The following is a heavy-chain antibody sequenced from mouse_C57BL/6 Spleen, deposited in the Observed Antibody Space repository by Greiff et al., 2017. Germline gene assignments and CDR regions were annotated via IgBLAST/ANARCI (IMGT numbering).Heavy chain of an antibody. CDR3: ARREDSSGYGFAY. V-gene: IGHV5-9*01. CDR2: ISGGGGNT. Sequence: EVKVEESGGGLVKPGGSLKLSCAASGFTFSSYTMSWVRQTPEKRLEWVATISGGGGNTYYPDSVKGRFTISRDNAKNTLYLQMSSLRSEDTALYYCARREDSSGYGFAYWGQGTLVTVSA. CDR1: GFTFSSYT. J-gene: IGHJ3*01. D-gene: IGHD3-2*02.